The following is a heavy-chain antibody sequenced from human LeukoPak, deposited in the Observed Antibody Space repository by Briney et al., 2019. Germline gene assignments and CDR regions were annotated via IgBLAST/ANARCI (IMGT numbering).Heavy chain of an antibody. Sequence: ASVKVSCKASGLTLTTIYMHWVRQAPGQGLEWVAVLYPGGNKAIYAQRFQGRFTLTRDTSTNTVYMEVTSLASEDTAIYYCASEVPRTSRFDHWGQGTLVTVSS. J-gene: IGHJ4*02. CDR3: ASEVPRTSRFDH. V-gene: IGHV1-46*01. CDR1: GLTLTTIY. D-gene: IGHD2-8*01. CDR2: LYPGGNKA.